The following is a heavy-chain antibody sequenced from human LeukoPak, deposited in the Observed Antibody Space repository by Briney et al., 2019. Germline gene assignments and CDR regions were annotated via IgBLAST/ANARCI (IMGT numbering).Heavy chain of an antibody. Sequence: ASVKVSCKASGYTFTAYYMHWVRQAPGQGLEWMGWINPNSGVTNYAQKFQGRVTMTRDTSINTAYMELSRLGSDDTAVYYCARATFYYDNDAFDIWGQGTMVTVSS. CDR3: ARATFYYDNDAFDI. D-gene: IGHD3-22*01. CDR1: GYTFTAYY. J-gene: IGHJ3*02. V-gene: IGHV1-2*02. CDR2: INPNSGVT.